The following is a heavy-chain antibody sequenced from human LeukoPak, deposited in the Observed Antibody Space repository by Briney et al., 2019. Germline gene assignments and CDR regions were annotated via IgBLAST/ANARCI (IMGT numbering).Heavy chain of an antibody. J-gene: IGHJ4*02. CDR3: ASHILIAVASD. CDR1: GFTFSSYA. CDR2: ISYDGSNK. V-gene: IGHV3-30*14. Sequence: PGGSLRLSCAASGFTFSSYAMHWVRQAPGKGLEWVAVISYDGSNKYYADSVKGRFTISRDNSKNTLYLQMNSLRAEDTAVYYCASHILIAVASDWGQGTLVTVSS. D-gene: IGHD6-19*01.